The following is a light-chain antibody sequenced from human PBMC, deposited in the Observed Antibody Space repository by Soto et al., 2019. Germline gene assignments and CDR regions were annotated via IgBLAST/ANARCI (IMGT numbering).Light chain of an antibody. Sequence: QSVLTQPASVSGSPGQSITISCTGTSSDVGGYNYVSWYQQHPGKAPKLMIYDVSNRPSGVSNRFSGSKSGNTASLTISGLQAEDEADYYCSSYTSGSTPYVFGTGTKVPVL. CDR1: SSDVGGYNY. CDR2: DVS. V-gene: IGLV2-14*01. J-gene: IGLJ1*01. CDR3: SSYTSGSTPYV.